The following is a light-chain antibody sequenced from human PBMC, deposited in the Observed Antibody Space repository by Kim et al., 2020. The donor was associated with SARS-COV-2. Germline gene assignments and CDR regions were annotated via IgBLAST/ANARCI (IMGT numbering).Light chain of an antibody. CDR3: QQFDSAPWT. V-gene: IGKV3-20*01. J-gene: IGKJ1*01. Sequence: ESVLTQSPGPLSLSPGERATLSCRASQSVTSQLAWYQQRPGQAPRLLIYDASTRATGIPDRFSGSGSGTDFTLTINRLEPEDFAVYYCQQFDSAPWTFGQGTKVDIK. CDR1: QSVTSQ. CDR2: DAS.